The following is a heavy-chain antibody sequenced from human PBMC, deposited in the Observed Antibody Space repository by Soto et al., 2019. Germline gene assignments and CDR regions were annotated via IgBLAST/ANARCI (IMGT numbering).Heavy chain of an antibody. J-gene: IGHJ5*02. Sequence: QVQLVQSGAEVKKPGASVKVSCKASGYTFTSYYMHWVRQAPGQGLEWMGIINPSGGSTSYAQKFQGRVTMTRDTSTSTVYMELSSRRSEDTAVYYCARVSVRGTTFFDPWGQGTLVTVSS. CDR3: ARVSVRGTTFFDP. CDR1: GYTFTSYY. V-gene: IGHV1-46*03. CDR2: INPSGGST. D-gene: IGHD3-10*01.